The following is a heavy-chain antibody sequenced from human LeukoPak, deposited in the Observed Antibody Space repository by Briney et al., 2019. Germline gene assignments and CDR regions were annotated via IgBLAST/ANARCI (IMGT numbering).Heavy chain of an antibody. CDR2: MNPNSGNT. CDR3: ARGLGRLPAALYYGMDV. CDR1: GYTVTSND. J-gene: IGHJ6*02. V-gene: IGHV1-8*01. Sequence: ASVKVSCKASGYTVTSNDINWVRQATGQGLEWMGWMNPNSGNTGYAQKFQGRVTMTRNTSISTAYMELSSLRSEDTAVYYCARGLGRLPAALYYGMDVWGQWTTVTVSS. D-gene: IGHD2-2*01.